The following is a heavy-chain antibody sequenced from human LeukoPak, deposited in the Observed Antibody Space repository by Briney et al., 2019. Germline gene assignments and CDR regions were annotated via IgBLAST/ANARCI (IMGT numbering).Heavy chain of an antibody. V-gene: IGHV3-30*18. D-gene: IGHD6-19*01. Sequence: GRSLRLSCAASGFTFSSYGMHWVRQAPGKGLEWVAVISYDGSNKYYADSVKGRFTISRDNSKNTLYLQMNSLRAEDTAVYYCAKDLVVYSSRGSAFDIWGQGTMVTVSS. CDR2: ISYDGSNK. J-gene: IGHJ3*02. CDR3: AKDLVVYSSRGSAFDI. CDR1: GFTFSSYG.